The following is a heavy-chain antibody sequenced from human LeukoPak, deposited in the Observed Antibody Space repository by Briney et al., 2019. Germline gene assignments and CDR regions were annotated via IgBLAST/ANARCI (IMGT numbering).Heavy chain of an antibody. CDR3: ARGPGLQLGGWFGELLPPQWFDP. V-gene: IGHV5-51*01. CDR2: IYPGDSDT. D-gene: IGHD3-10*01. J-gene: IGHJ5*02. Sequence: GESLKISCKGSGYSFTSYWIGWVRQMPGKGLEWMGIIYPGDSDTRYSPSFQGQVTISADKSISTAYMELSSLRSEDTAVYYCARGPGLQLGGWFGELLPPQWFDPWGQGTLVTVSS. CDR1: GYSFTSYW.